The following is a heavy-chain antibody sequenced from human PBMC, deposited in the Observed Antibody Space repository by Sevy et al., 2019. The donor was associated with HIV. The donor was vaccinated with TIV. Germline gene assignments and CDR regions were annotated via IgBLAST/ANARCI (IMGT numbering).Heavy chain of an antibody. D-gene: IGHD3-22*01. CDR3: ARVPSPYYDSSGDLIREYYFDS. CDR1: GGPISSHY. J-gene: IGHJ4*02. V-gene: IGHV4-59*11. CDR2: FYYTGIT. Sequence: SETLSLICTVSGGPISSHYWSWIRQTPGKGLEWIGYFYYTGITNYNPSLKSRVTMSAATSTNRVSLKLSSVTAADTAVYYCARVPSPYYDSSGDLIREYYFDSWGQRTPVTVSS.